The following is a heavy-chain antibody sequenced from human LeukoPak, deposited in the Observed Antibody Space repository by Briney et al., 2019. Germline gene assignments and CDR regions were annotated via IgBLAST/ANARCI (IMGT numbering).Heavy chain of an antibody. V-gene: IGHV1-2*02. CDR3: ARVTMIVVDDAFDI. J-gene: IGHJ3*02. CDR1: GYTFTGYY. CDR2: INPNSGGT. Sequence: XSVKVSCKASGYTFTGYYMHWVRQAPGQGLEWMGWINPNSGGTNYAQKFQGRVTMTRDTSISTAYMELSRLRSDDTAVYYCARVTMIVVDDAFDIWGQGTMVTVSS. D-gene: IGHD3-22*01.